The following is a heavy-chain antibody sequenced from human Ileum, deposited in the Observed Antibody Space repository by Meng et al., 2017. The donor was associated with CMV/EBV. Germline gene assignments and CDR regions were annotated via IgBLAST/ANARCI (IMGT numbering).Heavy chain of an antibody. J-gene: IGHJ6*02. CDR3: ARALRSNYGMDV. CDR2: INRDGSDK. D-gene: IGHD3-3*01. V-gene: IGHV3-7*03. Sequence: GGSLRLSCAASGFTFSTYWMTWVRQAPGKGLEWVANINRDGSDKYYVDSVKGRFTMSRDNAKNSLYLQMNSLRAEDTAVYYCARALRSNYGMDVWGQGTTVTVSS. CDR1: GFTFSTYW.